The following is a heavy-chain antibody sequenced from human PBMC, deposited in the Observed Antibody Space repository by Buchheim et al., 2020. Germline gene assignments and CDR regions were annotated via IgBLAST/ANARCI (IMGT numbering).Heavy chain of an antibody. CDR2: IHPNSGGT. Sequence: QVQLVQSGAEVKKPGASVKVSCKASGYTFIDYYVHWVRQAPGQGLQWMGRIHPNSGGTNYAQKFQGRVTMTSNPSISTAYMVLSSLRSDDAVVYYCARGNYDFWSTVDYWGQGTL. J-gene: IGHJ4*02. D-gene: IGHD3-3*01. CDR3: ARGNYDFWSTVDY. V-gene: IGHV1-2*05. CDR1: GYTFIDYY.